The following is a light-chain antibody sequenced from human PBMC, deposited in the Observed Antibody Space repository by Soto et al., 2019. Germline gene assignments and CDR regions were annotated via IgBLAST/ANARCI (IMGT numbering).Light chain of an antibody. J-gene: IGKJ2*01. CDR1: QSVGSN. Sequence: EIVMTQSPATLSVSPGERASLSCRASQSVGSNLAWYQQTAGQAPRLLIYGASTRATGMPARFSGRGSGTEFTLTISSLQSEDFAVYSWQQYTNLPSTFGQGTKLEIK. V-gene: IGKV3-15*01. CDR3: QQYTNLPST. CDR2: GAS.